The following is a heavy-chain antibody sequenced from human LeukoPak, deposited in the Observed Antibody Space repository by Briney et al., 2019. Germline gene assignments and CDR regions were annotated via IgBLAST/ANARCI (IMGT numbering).Heavy chain of an antibody. D-gene: IGHD1-14*01. CDR3: ARNQPPEGPDY. CDR2: IIPILGIA. J-gene: IGHJ4*02. CDR1: GGTFSSYA. Sequence: SVKVSCKASGGTFSSYAISWVRQAPGQGLEWMGRIIPILGIANYAQKFQGRVTITADKSTSTAYMELRSLISDDTAVYYCARNQPPEGPDYWGQGTLVTVSS. V-gene: IGHV1-69*04.